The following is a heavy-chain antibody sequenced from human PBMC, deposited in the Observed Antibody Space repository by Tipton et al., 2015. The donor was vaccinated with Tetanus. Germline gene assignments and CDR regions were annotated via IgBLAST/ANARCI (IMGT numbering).Heavy chain of an antibody. CDR1: GVSMRNGGFS. V-gene: IGHV4-30-2*01. D-gene: IGHD2-21*02. CDR3: ARAGMVTDDRSKFDS. J-gene: IGHJ4*02. Sequence: TLSLTCAVSGVSMRNGGFSWSWIRQPPGKGLEWIGYIYHTGGSYYNPSLKSRVTMSVDLSKNQFSLKLSSVTAADTAVYYCARAGMVTDDRSKFDSWGQGSLVSVSS. CDR2: IYHTGGS.